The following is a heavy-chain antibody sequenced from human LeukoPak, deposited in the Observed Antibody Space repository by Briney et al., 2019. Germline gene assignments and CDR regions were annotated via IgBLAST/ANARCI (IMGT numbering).Heavy chain of an antibody. CDR2: MNPNSGNT. CDR1: GYTFTSYD. CDR3: ARGRGSSGWYWGYYYYYMDV. V-gene: IGHV1-8*03. D-gene: IGHD6-19*01. Sequence: ASVKVSCKASGYTFTSYDINWVRQATGQGLEWMGWMNPNSGNTGYAQKFQGRVTITRNTSISTAYMELSSLRSEDTAVYYCARGRGSSGWYWGYYYYYMDVWGNGTTVTVSS. J-gene: IGHJ6*03.